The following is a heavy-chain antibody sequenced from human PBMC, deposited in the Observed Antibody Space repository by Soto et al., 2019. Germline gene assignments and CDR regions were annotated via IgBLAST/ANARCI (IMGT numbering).Heavy chain of an antibody. V-gene: IGHV3-23*01. Sequence: GGSLRLSCAASGFTFSRYVMSWVRQAPGKGLEWVSAISGSGGSTYYADSVKGRFTISRDNSKSTLYLQMSSLQASDTATYYCARSLVNGTYEAFDIWGQGTMVTVS. CDR2: ISGSGGST. CDR1: GFTFSRYV. D-gene: IGHD6-13*01. J-gene: IGHJ3*02. CDR3: ARSLVNGTYEAFDI.